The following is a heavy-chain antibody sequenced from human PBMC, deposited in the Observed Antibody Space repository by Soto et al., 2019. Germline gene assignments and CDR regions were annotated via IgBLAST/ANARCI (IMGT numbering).Heavy chain of an antibody. Sequence: GGSLRLSCAASGFTFTRYSMNWVRQAPGKGLEWVSSISSTTNYIYYGDSMKGRFTISRDNAKNSLYLEMNSLRAEDTDVYYCARESEDLTSNFDYWGQGTLVTVSS. CDR2: ISSTTNYI. V-gene: IGHV3-21*06. CDR3: ARESEDLTSNFDY. J-gene: IGHJ4*02. CDR1: GFTFTRYS.